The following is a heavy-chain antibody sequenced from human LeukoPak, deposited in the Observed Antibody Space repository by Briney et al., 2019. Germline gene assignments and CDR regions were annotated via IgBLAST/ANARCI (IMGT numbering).Heavy chain of an antibody. D-gene: IGHD4-23*01. CDR2: INHSGST. V-gene: IGHV4-34*01. Sequence: SETLSVTCAVDGGSFSGYYWSWIRQPPGKALELIGEINHSGSTNYNPSLKSRVTISVDTSKNQFSLKLSSVTAADTAVYYCARTRGGVVTRVRNYYYYYMDVWGKGTTVTISS. J-gene: IGHJ6*03. CDR3: ARTRGGVVTRVRNYYYYYMDV. CDR1: GGSFSGYY.